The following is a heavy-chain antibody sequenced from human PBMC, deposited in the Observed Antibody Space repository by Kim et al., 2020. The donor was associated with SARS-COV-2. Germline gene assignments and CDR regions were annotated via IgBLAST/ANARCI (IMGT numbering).Heavy chain of an antibody. CDR2: LSYDGSGK. CDR3: AREGITAAGTFDY. CDR1: GFPFRNYA. D-gene: IGHD6-13*01. J-gene: IGHJ4*02. Sequence: GGSLRLSCAASGFPFRNYAMHWVHQAPGKGLEWVAVLSYDGSGKYYADSVKGRLTISRDNSKNTLYLQMNSLRAEDTAVYYCAREGITAAGTFDYWGQGTLVIVSS. V-gene: IGHV3-30*04.